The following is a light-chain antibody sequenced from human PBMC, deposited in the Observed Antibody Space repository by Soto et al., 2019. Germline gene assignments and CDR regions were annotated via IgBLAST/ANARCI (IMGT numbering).Light chain of an antibody. J-gene: IGLJ2*01. CDR2: EVS. Sequence: QSVLTQPASVSGSPGQSITISCTGTSSDIGAHNYVSWYQQHPGKVPKVIIYEVSTRPSGMSYRFSGSKSGNTASLTISGLQAEDEADYYCHSYKNSATRVFGGGTKLTVL. CDR1: SSDIGAHNY. CDR3: HSYKNSATRV. V-gene: IGLV2-14*03.